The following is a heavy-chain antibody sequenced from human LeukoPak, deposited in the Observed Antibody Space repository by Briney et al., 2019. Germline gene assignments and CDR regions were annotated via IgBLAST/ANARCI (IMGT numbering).Heavy chain of an antibody. Sequence: PGGSLRLSCAASGFTFSSYWMHWVRQAPGKGLVWVSLINSDGSTTTYADSVKGRFTISRDNAKNTLYLQMNSLRAEDTAVYYCARVPSRWLGSIDYWGQGTLVTVSS. CDR1: GFTFSSYW. CDR3: ARVPSRWLGSIDY. CDR2: INSDGSTT. D-gene: IGHD6-19*01. J-gene: IGHJ4*02. V-gene: IGHV3-74*01.